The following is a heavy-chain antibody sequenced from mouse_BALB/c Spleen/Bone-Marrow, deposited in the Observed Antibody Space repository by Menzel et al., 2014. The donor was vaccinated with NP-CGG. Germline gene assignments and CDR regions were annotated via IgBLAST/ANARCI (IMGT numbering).Heavy chain of an antibody. CDR2: INPNNGNT. Sequence: VQLKHSGPDLVKPGASVKMSCKASGYTFTDYYMKWVRQSHGKRLEWIGDINPNNGNTFYNQKFKGKASLTVDKSSTTAYMQLNSLTSEDSAVYYCARSRAMDYWGQGTLVTVSS. CDR3: ARSRAMDY. V-gene: IGHV1-26*01. J-gene: IGHJ4*01. CDR1: GYTFTDYY.